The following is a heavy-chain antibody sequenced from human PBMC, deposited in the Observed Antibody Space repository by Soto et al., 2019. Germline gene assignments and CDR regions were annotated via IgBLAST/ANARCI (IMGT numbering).Heavy chain of an antibody. V-gene: IGHV4-4*07. D-gene: IGHD4-17*01. Sequence: SETLSLTCTVSGGSISNYYWSWIRQPAGKGLEWIGRIYTSGNTNYNPSLKGRVTMSVDMSKNQFSLKLSSVAAADTAVYYCARDENGDNGRAFDPWGQGTLVTVSS. J-gene: IGHJ5*02. CDR3: ARDENGDNGRAFDP. CDR1: GGSISNYY. CDR2: IYTSGNT.